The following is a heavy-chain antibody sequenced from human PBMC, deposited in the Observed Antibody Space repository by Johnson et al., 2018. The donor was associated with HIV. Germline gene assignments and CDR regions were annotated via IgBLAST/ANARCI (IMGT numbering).Heavy chain of an antibody. Sequence: QVQLVESGGGVVQPGRSLRLSCAASGFTFSSYAMHWVRQAPGKGLEWVAVISYDGSNKYYADSVKGRFTISRDNSKNTLYLQMNSLRAEDTVVYYCATDIAVGGAFDIWGQGTMVTVSS. CDR2: ISYDGSNK. D-gene: IGHD6-19*01. CDR1: GFTFSSYA. V-gene: IGHV3-30-3*01. J-gene: IGHJ3*02. CDR3: ATDIAVGGAFDI.